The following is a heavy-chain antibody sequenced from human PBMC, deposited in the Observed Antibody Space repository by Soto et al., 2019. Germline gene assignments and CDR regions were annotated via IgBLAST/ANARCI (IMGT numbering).Heavy chain of an antibody. CDR1: KLTFTW. Sequence: EVQLVESGGGLVKPGGSLRLSCAGSKLTFTWMSLVRQAPGNGLELVANIHREGSERYYVDSVKGRFTVSRDNAKNSMYLQMNSLRVEYTAVYYCAAQSSSSWRFDHWGQGTLVTVSS. D-gene: IGHD6-13*01. CDR2: IHREGSER. J-gene: IGHJ4*02. CDR3: AAQSSSSWRFDH. V-gene: IGHV3-7*01.